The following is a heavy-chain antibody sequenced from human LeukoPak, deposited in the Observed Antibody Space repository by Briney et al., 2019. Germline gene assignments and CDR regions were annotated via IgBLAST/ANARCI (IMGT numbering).Heavy chain of an antibody. D-gene: IGHD2-2*01. CDR1: GGSISSYY. CDR3: ARRLRLGSSTSLAFDY. CDR2: IYYSGST. Sequence: SETLSLTCTVSGGSISSYYWSWIRQPPGKGLEWIGYIYYSGSTNYNPSLKSRVTISVDTSKNQFSLKLSSVTAADTAVYYCARRLRLGSSTSLAFDYWGQGTLVTVSS. V-gene: IGHV4-59*08. J-gene: IGHJ4*02.